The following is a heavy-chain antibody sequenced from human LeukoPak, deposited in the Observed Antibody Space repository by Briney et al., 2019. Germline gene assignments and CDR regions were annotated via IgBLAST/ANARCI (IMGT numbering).Heavy chain of an antibody. CDR2: IIPIFGTA. D-gene: IGHD6-13*01. V-gene: IGHV1-69*13. CDR1: GGTFSSYA. J-gene: IGHJ4*02. Sequence: SVKVSCKASGGTFSSYAISWVRQAPGQGLEWMGGIIPIFGTANYAQKFQGRVTITADESTSTAYMGLSSLRSEDTAVYYCARGHYSSSWYGYWGQGTLVTVSS. CDR3: ARGHYSSSWYGY.